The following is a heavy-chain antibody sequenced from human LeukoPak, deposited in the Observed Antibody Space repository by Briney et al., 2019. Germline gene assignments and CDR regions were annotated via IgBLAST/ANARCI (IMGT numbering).Heavy chain of an antibody. J-gene: IGHJ4*02. CDR3: AGLAAAEPFDY. V-gene: IGHV5-10-1*01. CDR1: GYRFTSYW. CDR2: IDPSDSYT. Sequence: GESLKISCKGSGYRFTSYWISWVRQMPGKGLGWMGRIDPSDSYTNYSPSFQGHVTISADKSISTAYLQWSSLKASDTAMYYCAGLAAAEPFDYWGQGTLVTVSS. D-gene: IGHD6-13*01.